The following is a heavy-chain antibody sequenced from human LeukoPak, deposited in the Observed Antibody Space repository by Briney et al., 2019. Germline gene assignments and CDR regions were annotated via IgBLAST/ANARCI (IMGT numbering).Heavy chain of an antibody. Sequence: TGGSLRLSCAASGFIFGSYGMHWVRQAPGKGLEWVAFTPYHGVSRYYTESVKGRFTISRDNSKSTLYLQMNGLRIEDTAVYYCAKDRHGDYTSDYWGQGTLVIVSS. CDR2: TPYHGVSR. CDR1: GFIFGSYG. J-gene: IGHJ4*02. V-gene: IGHV3-30*02. D-gene: IGHD4-17*01. CDR3: AKDRHGDYTSDY.